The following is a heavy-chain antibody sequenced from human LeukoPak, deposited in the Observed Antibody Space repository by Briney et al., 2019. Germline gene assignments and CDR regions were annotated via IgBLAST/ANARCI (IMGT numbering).Heavy chain of an antibody. V-gene: IGHV4-61*09. CDR1: GGSISGGIYS. D-gene: IGHD7-27*01. Sequence: PSQTLSLTCTVSGGSISGGIYSWSWIRQPAGKGLECIGHIYASGYTNYNPSLVSRVTISVDTSKNQFSLNLASVTAADTAVYYCARISPNWGRPLDSWGQGTLVTVSS. CDR2: IYASGYT. CDR3: ARISPNWGRPLDS. J-gene: IGHJ4*02.